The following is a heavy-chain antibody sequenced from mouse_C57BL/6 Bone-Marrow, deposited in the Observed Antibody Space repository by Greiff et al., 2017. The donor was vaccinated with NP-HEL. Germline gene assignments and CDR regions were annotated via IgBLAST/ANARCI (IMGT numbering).Heavy chain of an antibody. Sequence: VQRVESGAELVRPGASVTLSCKASGYTFTDYEMHWVKQTPVHGLEWIGAIDPETGGTAYNQKFKGKAILTADKSSSTAYMELRSLTSEDSAVYYCTREGGSSPPWFAYWGQGTLVTVSA. CDR1: GYTFTDYE. CDR3: TREGGSSPPWFAY. CDR2: IDPETGGT. J-gene: IGHJ3*01. D-gene: IGHD1-1*01. V-gene: IGHV1-15*01.